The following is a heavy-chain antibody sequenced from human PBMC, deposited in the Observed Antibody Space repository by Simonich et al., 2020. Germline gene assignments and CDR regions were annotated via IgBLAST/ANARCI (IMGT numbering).Heavy chain of an antibody. CDR2: ISAYNGNT. D-gene: IGHD2-15*01. J-gene: IGHJ4*02. CDR1: GYTFTSYG. Sequence: QVQLVQSGAEVKTPGASVKVSCKASGYTFTSYGISWVRQAPGQGLEWMGWISAYNGNTNYAQKLQGRVTMTTDTSTSTAYMELRSLRSDDTAVYYCARASRGTWWYYYFDYWGQGTLVTVSS. CDR3: ARASRGTWWYYYFDY. V-gene: IGHV1-18*01.